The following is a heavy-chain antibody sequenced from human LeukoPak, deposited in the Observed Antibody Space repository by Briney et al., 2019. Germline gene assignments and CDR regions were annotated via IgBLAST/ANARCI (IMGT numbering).Heavy chain of an antibody. D-gene: IGHD6-13*01. Sequence: SETRSLTCTVSGGSISSYYWSWIRQPPGKGLEWIGYIYYSGSTNYNPSLTSRVTISVDTSKNQFSLKVSSLTAADTAVYYCATSGWYQTGVYWGQGTLVTVSS. CDR1: GGSISSYY. J-gene: IGHJ4*02. CDR3: ATSGWYQTGVY. V-gene: IGHV4-59*12. CDR2: IYYSGST.